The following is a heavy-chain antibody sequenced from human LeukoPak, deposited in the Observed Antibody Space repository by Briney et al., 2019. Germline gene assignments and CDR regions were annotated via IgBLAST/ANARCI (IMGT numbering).Heavy chain of an antibody. CDR2: VYYSGCT. D-gene: IGHD4-17*01. CDR1: GGSISSYY. J-gene: IGHJ3*02. V-gene: IGHV4-59*01. CDR3: ARGTAQTVNTYAFDM. Sequence: ASETLSLTCTVSGGSISSYYWSWIRQPPGKGLDWIGYVYYSGCTNYNPSLKNRVIISVDTSNNHSFLNLISVTAADTAVYYCARGTAQTVNTYAFDMWGQGRMVTVYS.